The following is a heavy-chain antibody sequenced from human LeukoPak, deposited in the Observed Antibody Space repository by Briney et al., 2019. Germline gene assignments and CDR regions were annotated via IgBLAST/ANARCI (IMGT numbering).Heavy chain of an antibody. V-gene: IGHV4-59*01. D-gene: IGHD4-17*01. Sequence: SETLSLTCTVAGASITSYYWSWIRQPPGKGLEWIGHVYFGGSAHYNPSLKRRVTISIDTSKNQFSLKLNSVTTADTAVYFCARVLRGDYGDAFDIWGQGTMVTVSS. CDR1: GASITSYY. CDR3: ARVLRGDYGDAFDI. CDR2: VYFGGSA. J-gene: IGHJ3*02.